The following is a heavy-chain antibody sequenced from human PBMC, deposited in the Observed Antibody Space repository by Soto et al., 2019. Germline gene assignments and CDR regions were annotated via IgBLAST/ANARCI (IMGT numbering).Heavy chain of an antibody. CDR2: IYYSGST. Sequence: SETLSLTCTVSSGSVTSYYWSWIRQPPGKGMEWIAYIYYSGSTNYNPSLKSRVTVSLDMSKNQFSLTLTSLTAADTAVYYCSKGNHYTQLADYHDGLDVWGQRTTVTVSS. CDR3: SKGNHYTQLADYHDGLDV. D-gene: IGHD1-1*01. CDR1: SGSVTSYY. V-gene: IGHV4-59*02. J-gene: IGHJ6*02.